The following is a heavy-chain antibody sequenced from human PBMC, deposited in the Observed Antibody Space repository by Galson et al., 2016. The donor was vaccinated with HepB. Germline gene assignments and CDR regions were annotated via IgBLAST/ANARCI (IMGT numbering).Heavy chain of an antibody. CDR2: IDASNNYI. Sequence: SLRLSCAASGFSISAYWMHWVRQAPGKGLEWVSFIDASNNYIYYADSVQGRFTISRDNAKNSLYLQMSSLRAEDTAVYYCATDTMPSGRFGELSYWGQGTLVTVSS. J-gene: IGHJ4*02. CDR1: GFSISAYW. D-gene: IGHD3-10*01. CDR3: ATDTMPSGRFGELSY. V-gene: IGHV3-21*01.